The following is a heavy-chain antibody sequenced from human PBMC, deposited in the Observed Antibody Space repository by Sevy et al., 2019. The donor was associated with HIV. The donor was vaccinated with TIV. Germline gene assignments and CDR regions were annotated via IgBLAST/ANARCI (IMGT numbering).Heavy chain of an antibody. CDR3: AKGSQGDSSGPHAFDI. CDR1: GFTFSSYG. Sequence: GGSLRLSCAASGFTFSSYGMHWVRQAPGKGLEWVAVISYDGSNKYYADSVKGRFTISRDNSKNTLYLQMNSLRAEDTAVYYCAKGSQGDSSGPHAFDIWGQGTMVTVSS. J-gene: IGHJ3*02. V-gene: IGHV3-30*18. CDR2: ISYDGSNK. D-gene: IGHD3-22*01.